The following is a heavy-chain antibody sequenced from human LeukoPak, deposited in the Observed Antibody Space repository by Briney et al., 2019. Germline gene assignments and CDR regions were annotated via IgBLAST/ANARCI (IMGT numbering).Heavy chain of an antibody. V-gene: IGHV4-59*01. Sequence: PSETLSLTCTVSGASTSAYYWSWIRQPPGKGLEWIGYSYSGGNANYNPSLKRRVTISIDTSENQFSLRLTSATAADTAIYFCAHSKRGGGYYINAFAVWGQGALVTISS. CDR1: GASTSAYY. D-gene: IGHD1-26*01. CDR3: AHSKRGGGYYINAFAV. J-gene: IGHJ3*01. CDR2: SYSGGNA.